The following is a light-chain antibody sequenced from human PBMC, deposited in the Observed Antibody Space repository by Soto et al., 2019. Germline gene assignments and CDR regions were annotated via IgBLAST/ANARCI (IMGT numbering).Light chain of an antibody. Sequence: EIVMTQSPATLSVSPGERTTLSCRASQSVGNNLAWYQQKPGQAPRLLIYGAYTRATGIPARFSGSGSGTDFTLTISSLQSEDFAVYYCQQYNSWPLTFGGGTKVDI. CDR1: QSVGNN. CDR3: QQYNSWPLT. J-gene: IGKJ4*01. V-gene: IGKV3-15*01. CDR2: GAY.